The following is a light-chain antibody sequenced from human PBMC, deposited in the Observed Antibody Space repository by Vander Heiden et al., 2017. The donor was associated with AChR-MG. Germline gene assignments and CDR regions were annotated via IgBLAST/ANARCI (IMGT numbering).Light chain of an antibody. CDR1: QDIRYY. V-gene: IGKV1-33*01. J-gene: IGKJ3*01. CDR3: QQYDNLFS. Sequence: DIQMTQSPSSLSASVGDRVTITCQASQDIRYYLNWYQQKSGKVPKLLSYDASNLETGVPSRFSASGSGTEFTLTISSLQPEDFATYYCQQYDNLFSFGPGTKVNVK. CDR2: DAS.